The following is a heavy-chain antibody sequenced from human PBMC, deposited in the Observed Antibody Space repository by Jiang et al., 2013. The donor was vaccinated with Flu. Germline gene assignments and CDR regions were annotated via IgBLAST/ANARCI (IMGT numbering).Heavy chain of an antibody. V-gene: IGHV3-66*02. Sequence: QLLESGGGLVQPGGSLRLSCAASGFTFSSYAMSWVRQAPGKGLEWVSVIYSGGSTYYADSVKGRFTISRDNSKNTLYLQMNSLRAEDTAVYYCAREEYYDSSGYTYYFDYWGQGTLVTVSS. CDR3: AREEYYDSSGYTYYFDY. CDR1: GFTFSSYA. D-gene: IGHD3-22*01. CDR2: IYSGGST. J-gene: IGHJ4*02.